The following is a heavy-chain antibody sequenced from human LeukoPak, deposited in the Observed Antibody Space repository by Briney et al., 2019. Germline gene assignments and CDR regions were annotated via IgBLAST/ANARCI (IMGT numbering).Heavy chain of an antibody. CDR1: SGSISSGSYY. CDR2: IYTSGST. Sequence: NPSETLSLTCTVSSGSISSGSYYWSWIRQPAGKGLEWIGRIYTSGSTNYNPSLKSRVTISVDTSKNQFSLKLSSVTAADTAVYYCARDLGYGSVWFDPWGQGTLVTVSS. D-gene: IGHD3-10*01. J-gene: IGHJ5*02. V-gene: IGHV4-61*02. CDR3: ARDLGYGSVWFDP.